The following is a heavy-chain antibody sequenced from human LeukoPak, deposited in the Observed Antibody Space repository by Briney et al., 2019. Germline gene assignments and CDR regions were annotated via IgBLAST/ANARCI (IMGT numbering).Heavy chain of an antibody. CDR2: ISWNSGSI. D-gene: IGHD2-2*02. CDR1: GFTFDDYA. CDR3: AKEACSSTSCYIDH. V-gene: IGHV3-9*03. Sequence: GGSLRLSCAASGFTFDDYAMHWVRQAPGKGLEWVSGISWNSGSIGYADSVKGRFTISRDNAKNSLYLQMNSLRAEDMALYYCAKEACSSTSCYIDHWGQGTLVTVSS. J-gene: IGHJ4*02.